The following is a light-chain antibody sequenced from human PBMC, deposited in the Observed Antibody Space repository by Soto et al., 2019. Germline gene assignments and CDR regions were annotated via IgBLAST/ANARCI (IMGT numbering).Light chain of an antibody. Sequence: EVLMTQSPATLSVSPGEGATLSCRASQFVGNKLAWFQQKPGQAPRLLIYFASIRATGVPARFSATGSGTEFTLTISSLQSEDFAVYYCQQYDNWPTWTFGQGTKVDIX. V-gene: IGKV3-15*01. J-gene: IGKJ1*01. CDR1: QFVGNK. CDR3: QQYDNWPTWT. CDR2: FAS.